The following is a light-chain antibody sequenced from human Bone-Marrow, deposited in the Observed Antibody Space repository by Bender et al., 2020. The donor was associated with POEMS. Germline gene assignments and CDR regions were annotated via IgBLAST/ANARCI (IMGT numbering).Light chain of an antibody. J-gene: IGLJ3*02. CDR3: GAWDASLNGWV. Sequence: QSVLTQPPSVSGTPGQRVTISCSGSGSNIGGYPVNWYQQLPGTAPRLLIYTNNERPSGVPDRFSGSKSGTSASLAITGRQSDDEAIYFCGAWDASLNGWVFGGGTKLTVL. V-gene: IGLV1-44*01. CDR1: GSNIGGYP. CDR2: TNN.